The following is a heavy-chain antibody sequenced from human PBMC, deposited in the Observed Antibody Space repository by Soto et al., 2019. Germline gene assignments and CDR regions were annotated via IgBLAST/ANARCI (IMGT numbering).Heavy chain of an antibody. CDR2: IYYSGST. D-gene: IGHD3-22*01. Sequence: QVQLQESGPGLVKPSETLSLTCTVSGGSISSYYWSWIRQPPGKGLEWIGYIYYSGSTNYNPSLKSRVTISVDTSKNQFSLKLSSVTAADTAVYYCARHRTYYYDSSGYALAYWGQGTLVTVSS. J-gene: IGHJ4*02. CDR3: ARHRTYYYDSSGYALAY. V-gene: IGHV4-59*08. CDR1: GGSISSYY.